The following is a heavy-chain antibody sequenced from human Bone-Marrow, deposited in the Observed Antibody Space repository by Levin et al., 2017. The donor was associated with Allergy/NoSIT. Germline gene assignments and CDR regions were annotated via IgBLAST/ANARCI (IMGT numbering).Heavy chain of an antibody. V-gene: IGHV4-38-2*01. CDR3: ARVDGDYGISY. CDR2: IYHSENT. Sequence: SETLSLTCAVSGYSISSGYYWGWIRQPPGTGLEWVGNIYHSENTYYNPSLESRVNISVDTSKNQFSLKLSSVTAADTAVYYCARVDGDYGISYWGQGTLVTVSS. CDR1: GYSISSGYY. J-gene: IGHJ4*02. D-gene: IGHD4-17*01.